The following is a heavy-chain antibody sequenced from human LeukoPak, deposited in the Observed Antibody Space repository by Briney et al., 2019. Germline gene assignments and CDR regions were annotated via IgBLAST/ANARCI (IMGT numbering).Heavy chain of an antibody. CDR3: ARFQTSVAYFFDY. V-gene: IGHV4-34*01. CDR1: GGSFSGYY. CDR2: INHSGST. Sequence: PSETLSLTCAVYGGSFSGYYWSWIRQPPGKGLEWIGEINHSGSTNYNPSLKSRVTISVDTSKNQFSLEVSSVTAADTGVYFCARFQTSVAYFFDYWGQGTLVTVSS. J-gene: IGHJ4*02.